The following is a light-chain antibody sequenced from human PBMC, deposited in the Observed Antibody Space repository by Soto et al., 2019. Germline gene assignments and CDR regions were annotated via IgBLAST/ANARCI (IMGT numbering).Light chain of an antibody. V-gene: IGKV1-39*01. CDR3: QQSYNPPLT. Sequence: DIQMTQSPSSLSTSVGDRVTITCRASQNISNYLNWYQQKPGKAPKLLINAASILQSGVPSTFGDSESRTDFTLTIGSLQPKDCAPYYCQQSYNPPLTFGGWTKVEIK. CDR1: QNISNY. CDR2: AAS. J-gene: IGKJ4*01.